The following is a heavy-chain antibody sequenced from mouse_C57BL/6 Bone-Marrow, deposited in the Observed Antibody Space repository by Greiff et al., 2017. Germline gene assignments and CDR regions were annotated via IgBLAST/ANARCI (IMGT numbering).Heavy chain of an antibody. CDR3: ASLLRPYAMDY. Sequence: VQRVESGPGLVQPSQSLSITCTVSGFSLTSYGVHWVRQSPGKGLEWLGVIWSGGSTDYNAAFISRLSISKDNSKSQVFFKMNSLQADDTAIYYCASLLRPYAMDYWGQGTSVTVSS. V-gene: IGHV2-2*01. CDR1: GFSLTSYG. D-gene: IGHD1-1*01. J-gene: IGHJ4*01. CDR2: IWSGGST.